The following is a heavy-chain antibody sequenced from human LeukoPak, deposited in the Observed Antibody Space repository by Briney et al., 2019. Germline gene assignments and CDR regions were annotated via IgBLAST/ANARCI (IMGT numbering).Heavy chain of an antibody. V-gene: IGHV3-23*01. CDR2: INSDGDST. Sequence: GGSLRLSCAVSGFTFSNYAMSWVRQAPGKGLEWVSAINSDGDSTFYADSVKGRFTISRDDSKNTLYLQMNSLRAEDTAVYYCARRYCSGGTCYFFDYWGQGTLVTVSS. CDR3: ARRYCSGGTCYFFDY. CDR1: GFTFSNYA. J-gene: IGHJ4*02. D-gene: IGHD2-15*01.